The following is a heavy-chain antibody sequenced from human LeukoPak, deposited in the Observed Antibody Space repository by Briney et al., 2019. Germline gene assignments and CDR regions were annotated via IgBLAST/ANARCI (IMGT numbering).Heavy chain of an antibody. CDR3: SQGSGQYFHY. V-gene: IGHV3-15*07. Sequence: PGGPLRLSCAVSGLTLSDVWMNWVRQAPGKGLEWVGRIRSKTAGGTTDFAAPVKGRFTILRDDSENTVYLQMNSLTTEDTAVYYRSQGSGQYFHYWGQGTLVTVSS. CDR2: IRSKTAGGTT. CDR1: GLTLSDVW. D-gene: IGHD2-15*01. J-gene: IGHJ4*02.